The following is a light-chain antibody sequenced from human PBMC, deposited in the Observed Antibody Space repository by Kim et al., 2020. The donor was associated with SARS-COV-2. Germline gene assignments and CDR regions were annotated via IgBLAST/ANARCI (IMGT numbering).Light chain of an antibody. CDR3: QQDDNLPFT. CDR2: AAS. J-gene: IGKJ3*01. Sequence: DIQMTQSPSSVSASVGDSVTITCRASQSVSRCVTWYQQKPGKAPQLLIYAASSLQSGVPSRFSGSGSGTNFTLTISSLQPEDFATYYCQQDDNLPFTFGPGTKVDIK. CDR1: QSVSRC. V-gene: IGKV1-12*01.